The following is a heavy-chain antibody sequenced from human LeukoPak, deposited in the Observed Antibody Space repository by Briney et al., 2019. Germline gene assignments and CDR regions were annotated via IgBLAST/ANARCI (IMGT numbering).Heavy chain of an antibody. D-gene: IGHD5-18*01. V-gene: IGHV4-34*01. CDR2: INHSGST. CDR3: ARVSGYSYGYVRIYYFDY. J-gene: IGHJ4*02. Sequence: SETLSLTCAVYGGSFSGYYWSWIRQPPGKGLEWIGEINHSGSTNYNPSLKSRVTISVDTSKNQFSLKLSSVTAADTAVYYCARVSGYSYGYVRIYYFDYWGQGTLVTVSS. CDR1: GGSFSGYY.